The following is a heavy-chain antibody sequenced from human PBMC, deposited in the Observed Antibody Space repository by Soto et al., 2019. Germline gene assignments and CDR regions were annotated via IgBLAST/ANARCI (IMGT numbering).Heavy chain of an antibody. CDR1: GFTFSSYA. V-gene: IGHV3-23*01. CDR3: GKRKRITMVRGSSPGGYYYYMDV. D-gene: IGHD3-10*01. J-gene: IGHJ6*03. Sequence: EVQLLESGGGLVQPGGSLRLSCAASGFTFSSYAMSWVRQAPGKGLEWVSAISGSGGSTYYADSVKGRFTISRDNSKNTLYLKMNSLRAEDTAVYYCGKRKRITMVRGSSPGGYYYYMDVWGKGTTVTVSS. CDR2: ISGSGGST.